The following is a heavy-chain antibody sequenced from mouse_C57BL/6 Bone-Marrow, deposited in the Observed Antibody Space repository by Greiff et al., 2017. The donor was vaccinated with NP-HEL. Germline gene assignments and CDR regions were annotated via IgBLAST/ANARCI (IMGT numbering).Heavy chain of an antibody. D-gene: IGHD2-1*01. J-gene: IGHJ4*01. CDR3: ARDPFYYGYYYYAMDY. V-gene: IGHV1-69*01. Sequence: QVQLQQPGAELVMPGASVKLSCKASGYTFTSYWMHWVKQRPGQGLEWIGEIDPSDSYTNYNQKFTGKSTLTVDKSSSTAYMQLSSLTSEDSAVYYCARDPFYYGYYYYAMDYWGQGTSVTVSS. CDR1: GYTFTSYW. CDR2: IDPSDSYT.